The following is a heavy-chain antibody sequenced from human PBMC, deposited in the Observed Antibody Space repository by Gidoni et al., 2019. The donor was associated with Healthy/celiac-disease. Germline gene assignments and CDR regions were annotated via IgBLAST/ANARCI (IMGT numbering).Heavy chain of an antibody. J-gene: IGHJ4*02. D-gene: IGHD3-10*01. CDR3: AKEGYYYGSGSYFDY. V-gene: IGHV3-23*01. CDR2: ISGSGGST. CDR1: GFTFSSYA. Sequence: EVQLLESGGGLLRPGGSLRLSGAASGFTFSSYAMSWVRQAPGKGLEWVSAISGSGGSTYYADSVKGRFTISRDNSKNTLYLQMNSLRAEDTAVYYCAKEGYYYGSGSYFDYWGQGTLVTVSS.